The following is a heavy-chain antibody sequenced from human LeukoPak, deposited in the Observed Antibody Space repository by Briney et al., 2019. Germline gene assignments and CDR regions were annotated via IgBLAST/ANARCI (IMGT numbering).Heavy chain of an antibody. J-gene: IGHJ5*02. D-gene: IGHD5-18*01. CDR3: AKDKGRIQLWPGTWFDP. Sequence: SGGSLRLSCAASGFTFDDYAMHWVRQAPGKGLEWVSLISGDGGSTYYADSVKGRFTISRDNSKNSLNLQMNSLRTEDTALYYCAKDKGRIQLWPGTWFDPWGQGTLVTVSS. V-gene: IGHV3-43*02. CDR2: ISGDGGST. CDR1: GFTFDDYA.